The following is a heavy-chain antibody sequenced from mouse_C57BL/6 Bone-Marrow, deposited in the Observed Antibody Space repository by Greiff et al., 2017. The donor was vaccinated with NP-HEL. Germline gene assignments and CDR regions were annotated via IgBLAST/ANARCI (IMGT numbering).Heavy chain of an antibody. CDR1: GYTFTSYW. V-gene: IGHV1-61*01. J-gene: IGHJ4*01. D-gene: IGHD3-1*01. Sequence: VQLQQSGAELVRPGSSVKLSCKASGYTFTSYWMDWVKQRPGQGLEWIGNIYPSDSETHYNQKFKDKATLTVDKSSSTAYMQLSSLTSEDSAVYYCARLGSYAMDYWGQGTSVTVSS. CDR3: ARLGSYAMDY. CDR2: IYPSDSET.